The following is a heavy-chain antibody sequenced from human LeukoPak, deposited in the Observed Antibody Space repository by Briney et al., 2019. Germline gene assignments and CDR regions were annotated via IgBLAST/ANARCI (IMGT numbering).Heavy chain of an antibody. J-gene: IGHJ3*02. Sequence: ETLSLTCTVSGGSISSSSYYWGWIRQPPGKGLEWIGSIYYSGSTYYNPSLESRVTISVDTSKNQFSLKLSSVTAADTAVYYCARELGNAFDIWGQGTMVTVSS. D-gene: IGHD3-16*01. CDR3: ARELGNAFDI. CDR1: GGSISSSSYY. V-gene: IGHV4-39*02. CDR2: IYYSGST.